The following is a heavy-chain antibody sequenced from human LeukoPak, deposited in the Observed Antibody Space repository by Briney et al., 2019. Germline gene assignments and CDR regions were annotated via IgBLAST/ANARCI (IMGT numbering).Heavy chain of an antibody. J-gene: IGHJ3*02. CDR2: INSDGSRT. CDR3: VRGSRSSLDI. CDR1: GFTFSSYW. V-gene: IGHV3-74*01. Sequence: GGSLRLPCAASGFTFSSYWMHWVRQAPGKGLVWVSPINSDGSRTRYVDFVKGRFTISRDNAKNTLYLQMNSLRAEDTALYYCVRGSRSSLDIWGQGTMVTVSS.